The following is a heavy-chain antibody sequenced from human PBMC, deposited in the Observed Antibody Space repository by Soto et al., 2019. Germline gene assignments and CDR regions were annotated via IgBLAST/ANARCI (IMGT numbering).Heavy chain of an antibody. D-gene: IGHD3-22*01. CDR1: GGSISSGGYY. V-gene: IGHV4-31*03. CDR2: IYYSGST. CDR3: ARADNYYDSSGYYTDY. J-gene: IGHJ4*02. Sequence: SETLSLTCTVSGGSISSGGYYWSWIRQHPGKGLEWIGYIYYSGSTYYNPSLKSRVTISVDTSKNQFSLKLSSVTAADTAVYYXARADNYYDSSGYYTDYWGQGTLVTVSS.